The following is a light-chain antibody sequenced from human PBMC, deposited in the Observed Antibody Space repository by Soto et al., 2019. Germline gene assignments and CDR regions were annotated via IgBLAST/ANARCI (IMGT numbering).Light chain of an antibody. CDR3: AAWDDSLNALV. CDR2: TNS. CDR1: NSNIGSNT. Sequence: QSVLTQPPSASGTPGQRVTISCSGSNSNIGSNTVNWYQQLPGTAPKLLIYTNSQRPSGVPARFSGSKSGTSASLAISGLQSEDEADYFCAAWDDSLNALVFGGGTKLTVL. V-gene: IGLV1-44*01. J-gene: IGLJ3*02.